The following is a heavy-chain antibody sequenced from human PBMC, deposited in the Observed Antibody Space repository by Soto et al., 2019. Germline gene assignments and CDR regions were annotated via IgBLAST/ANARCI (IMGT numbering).Heavy chain of an antibody. Sequence: VQLVESGGGVVQPGRSLRLSCAASGFTFSDYAMHWVRQAPGKGLVWVAVVSHDGRNTHYADSVKGRFTISRDSSKNTVSLEMTSLRAEDTAVYYCATGGRQWLVTSDFNYWGQGALVTVSS. CDR1: GFTFSDYA. J-gene: IGHJ4*02. CDR2: VSHDGRNT. CDR3: ATGGRQWLVTSDFNY. D-gene: IGHD6-19*01. V-gene: IGHV3-30*03.